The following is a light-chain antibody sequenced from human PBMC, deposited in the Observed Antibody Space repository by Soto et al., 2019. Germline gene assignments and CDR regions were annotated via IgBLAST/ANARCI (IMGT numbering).Light chain of an antibody. CDR3: SSYAGINNLV. Sequence: QSALTQPPSASGSPGQRVTISCTGTSSDVGGYNYVSWYQQHPGKAPKLMIYEVSKRPSGVPDRFSGSKSGNTASLTVSGLHDDDDADYYCSSYAGINNLVFGGGTKLTVL. CDR2: EVS. V-gene: IGLV2-8*01. CDR1: SSDVGGYNY. J-gene: IGLJ2*01.